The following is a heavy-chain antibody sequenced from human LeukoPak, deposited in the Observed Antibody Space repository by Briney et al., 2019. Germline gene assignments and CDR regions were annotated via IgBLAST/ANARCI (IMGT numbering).Heavy chain of an antibody. D-gene: IGHD3-10*01. V-gene: IGHV3-23*01. CDR1: GCTFSSFA. CDR3: AKAPNFASGNYYAFDC. CDR2: ISGRAGSA. J-gene: IGHJ4*02. Sequence: GGSLRLSCAASGCTFSSFAMHWVRQAPGKGLEWVSGISGRAGSAYYADSVKGRFTISRDNSKNTLFLQMNTLRAEDTAVYFCAKAPNFASGNYYAFDCWGQGTLVTVSS.